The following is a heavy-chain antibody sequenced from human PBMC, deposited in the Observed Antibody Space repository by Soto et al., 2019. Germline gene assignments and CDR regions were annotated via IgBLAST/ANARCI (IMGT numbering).Heavy chain of an antibody. CDR1: GGTFSSYA. CDR2: IIPIFGTA. Sequence: SVKVSCKASGGTFSSYAISWVRQAPGQGLEWKGGIIPIFGTANYAQKFQGRVTITADESTSTAYMELSSLRSEDTAVYYCARDITYYDSSGFRAQDDAFDIWGQGTTVTVSS. J-gene: IGHJ3*02. V-gene: IGHV1-69*13. CDR3: ARDITYYDSSGFRAQDDAFDI. D-gene: IGHD3-22*01.